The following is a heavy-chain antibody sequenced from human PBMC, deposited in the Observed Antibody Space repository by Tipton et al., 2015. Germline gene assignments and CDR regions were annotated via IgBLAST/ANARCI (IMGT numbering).Heavy chain of an antibody. D-gene: IGHD3-3*01. V-gene: IGHV3-43*01. CDR1: GFSFDDYT. Sequence: SLRLSCAASGFSFDDYTMHWVRQAPGKGLEWVSLITWDGGSTYYADSVEGRFSISRDNSKNSLNLQMNSLRIEDTALYYCAKPYYTTSGSSRSGAFDTWGQGTMVTVSS. J-gene: IGHJ3*02. CDR3: AKPYYTTSGSSRSGAFDT. CDR2: ITWDGGST.